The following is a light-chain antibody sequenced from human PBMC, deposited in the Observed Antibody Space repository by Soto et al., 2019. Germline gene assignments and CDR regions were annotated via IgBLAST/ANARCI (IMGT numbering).Light chain of an antibody. V-gene: IGKV3-20*01. Sequence: EIVLTQTPGTLSLSPGERASLSCRASQSVSSNYLAWYQQKPGQAPRLLIYGASSRATGIPDRFTGSGSGTDFTLTISRLEPEDFVVYYCQQYGSSPLTFGGGTKVDIK. J-gene: IGKJ4*01. CDR1: QSVSSNY. CDR2: GAS. CDR3: QQYGSSPLT.